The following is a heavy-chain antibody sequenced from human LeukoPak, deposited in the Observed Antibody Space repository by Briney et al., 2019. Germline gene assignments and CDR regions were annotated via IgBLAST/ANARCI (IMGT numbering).Heavy chain of an antibody. D-gene: IGHD3-9*01. J-gene: IGHJ4*02. CDR3: ARDLRYDILTGFDY. Sequence: ASVKVSCKASGYTFTSYGISWVRQAPGQGLEWMGWISAYNGNTNYAQKLQGRVTMTTDTSTSTAYMELRSLRSDDTAVYYCARDLRYDILTGFDYWGQGTLVTVSS. CDR1: GYTFTSYG. CDR2: ISAYNGNT. V-gene: IGHV1-18*01.